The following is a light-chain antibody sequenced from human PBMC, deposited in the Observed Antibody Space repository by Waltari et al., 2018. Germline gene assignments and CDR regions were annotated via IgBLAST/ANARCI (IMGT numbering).Light chain of an antibody. CDR2: GAS. CDR1: QSVSSHF. Sequence: EIVLTQSPGTLSLSPGERATLPCRASQSVSSHFLAWYQQKPGQPPRLLIYGASSRATGIPDRFSGSGSGTGFTLTISRLEPEDFAVYYCQQYVSSPLTFGGGTKVEIK. CDR3: QQYVSSPLT. J-gene: IGKJ4*01. V-gene: IGKV3-20*01.